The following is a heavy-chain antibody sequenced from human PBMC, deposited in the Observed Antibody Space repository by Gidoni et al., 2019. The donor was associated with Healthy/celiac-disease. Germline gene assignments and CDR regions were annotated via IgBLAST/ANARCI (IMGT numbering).Heavy chain of an antibody. CDR3: AKELRPNDY. J-gene: IGHJ4*02. CDR2: SDISGDNM. D-gene: IGHD5-12*01. V-gene: IGHV3-23*01. CDR1: GFPFRNCA. Sequence: EVQLLESGGGLVQPGGSLSLSCVVSGFPFRNCAMSWVRQAPGQGLEWGSSSDISGDNMYYADSVQGRVTISRDNSKNTRYLQMNSRRAEDTAVYYCAKELRPNDYWGQGTLVTVSS.